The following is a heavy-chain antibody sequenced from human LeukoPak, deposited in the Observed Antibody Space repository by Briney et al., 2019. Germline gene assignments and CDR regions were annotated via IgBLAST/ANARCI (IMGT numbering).Heavy chain of an antibody. D-gene: IGHD2-21*02. J-gene: IGHJ4*02. CDR3: AGWAGGHCGTDCIRPYDY. CDR2: INPDNGGT. Sequence: GASVKVSCKASGYIFTGYYVHWVRQAPGQGLEWMGWINPDNGGTKYAQKFQGRVTMTRDTSISTAYMELSSLTSDDTAVYYCAGWAGGHCGTDCIRPYDYWGQGTLVTVSS. V-gene: IGHV1-2*02. CDR1: GYIFTGYY.